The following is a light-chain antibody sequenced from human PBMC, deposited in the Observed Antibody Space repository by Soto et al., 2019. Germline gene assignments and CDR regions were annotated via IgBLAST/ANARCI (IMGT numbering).Light chain of an antibody. V-gene: IGLV2-11*01. CDR2: DVS. CDR1: SSDIGGYNY. J-gene: IGLJ3*02. CDR3: CSYAGSYSRV. Sequence: QSALTQPRSVSGSPGQSVTVSCTGTSSDIGGYNYVSWYQQHPGKAPKVMICDVSKRPSGVPDRFSGSKSGNTASLTISGLQAEDEADYYCCSYAGSYSRVFGGGTKLTVL.